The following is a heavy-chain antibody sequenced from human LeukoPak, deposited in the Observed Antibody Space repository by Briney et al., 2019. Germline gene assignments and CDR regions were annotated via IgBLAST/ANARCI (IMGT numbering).Heavy chain of an antibody. J-gene: IGHJ6*02. CDR2: IIPIFGTA. CDR3: ARDRGLSSSWFNYYYYYGMDV. V-gene: IGHV1-69*13. D-gene: IGHD6-13*01. CDR1: GGTFSSYA. Sequence: GASVKVSCKASGGTFSSYAISWVRQAPGQGLEWMGGIIPIFGTANYAQKFQGRVTITADESTSTAYMELSSLRSEDTAVYYCARDRGLSSSWFNYYYYYGMDVWGQGTTVTVSS.